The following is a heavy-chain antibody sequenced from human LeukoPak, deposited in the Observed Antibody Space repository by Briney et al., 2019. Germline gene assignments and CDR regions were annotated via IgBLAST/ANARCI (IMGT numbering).Heavy chain of an antibody. CDR2: IYPGDSDT. V-gene: IGHV5-51*01. CDR3: ARTPITMVRGATSYYYYGMDV. D-gene: IGHD3-10*01. Sequence: GESLKIPCKGSGYSFTSYWIGWVRQMPGKGLEWMGIIYPGDSDTRYSPSFQGQVTISADKSISTAYLQWSSLKASDTAMYYCARTPITMVRGATSYYYYGMDVWGQGTTVTVSS. CDR1: GYSFTSYW. J-gene: IGHJ6*02.